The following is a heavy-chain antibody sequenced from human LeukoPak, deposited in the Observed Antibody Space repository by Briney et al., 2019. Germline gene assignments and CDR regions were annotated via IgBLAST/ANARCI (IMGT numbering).Heavy chain of an antibody. Sequence: TSETLSLTCAVHGGSFSGYYWSWIRQPPGKGLEWIGEINHSGSTNYNPSLKSRVTISVDTSKNQFSLKLSSVTAADTAVYYCAREGRLASRAFDIWGQGTMVTVSS. CDR3: AREGRLASRAFDI. CDR2: INHSGST. J-gene: IGHJ3*02. D-gene: IGHD5-12*01. CDR1: GGSFSGYY. V-gene: IGHV4-34*01.